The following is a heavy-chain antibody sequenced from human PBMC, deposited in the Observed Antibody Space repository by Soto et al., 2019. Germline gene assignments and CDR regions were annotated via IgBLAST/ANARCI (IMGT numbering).Heavy chain of an antibody. V-gene: IGHV4-34*01. CDR1: GGSFSGYY. CDR3: WGDFWCGYPANYGMDV. CDR2: INHSGST. D-gene: IGHD3-3*01. Sequence: SETLSLTCAVYGGSFSGYYWSWIRQPPGKGLEWIGEINHSGSTNYNPSLKSRVTISVDTSKNQFSLKLSSVTAADTAVYYCWGDFWCGYPANYGMDVWGQGTTVTVSS. J-gene: IGHJ6*02.